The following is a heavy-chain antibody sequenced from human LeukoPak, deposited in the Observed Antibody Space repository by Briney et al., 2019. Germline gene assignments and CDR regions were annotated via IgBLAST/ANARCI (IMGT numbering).Heavy chain of an antibody. Sequence: SVKVSCKASGGTFSSYAISWVRQAPGQGLEWMGGIIPIFGTANYAQKFQGRVTITTDESTSTAYMELSSLRSEDTAVYYCARAYHDYSTRLYYYYYMDVWGKGTTVTVSS. D-gene: IGHD4-11*01. V-gene: IGHV1-69*05. J-gene: IGHJ6*03. CDR3: ARAYHDYSTRLYYYYYMDV. CDR2: IIPIFGTA. CDR1: GGTFSSYA.